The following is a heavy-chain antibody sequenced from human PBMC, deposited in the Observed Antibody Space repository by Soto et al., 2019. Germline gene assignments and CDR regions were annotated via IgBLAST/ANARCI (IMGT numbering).Heavy chain of an antibody. CDR2: ISSSSSTI. CDR1: GFTFSSYS. Sequence: GSLRLSCAASGFTFSSYSMNWVRQAPGKGLEWVSYISSSSSTIYYADSVKGRFTISRDNAKNSLYLQMNSLRDEDTAVYYCARDPQYYYDSSGYYPLDYWGQGTLVTVSS. V-gene: IGHV3-48*02. D-gene: IGHD3-22*01. CDR3: ARDPQYYYDSSGYYPLDY. J-gene: IGHJ4*02.